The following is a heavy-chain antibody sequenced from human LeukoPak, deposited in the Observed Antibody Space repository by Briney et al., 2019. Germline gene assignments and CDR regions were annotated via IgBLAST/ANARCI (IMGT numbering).Heavy chain of an antibody. V-gene: IGHV3-21*01. Sequence: GGSLRLSCAASGFTFSSYTVNWIRQAPGKGLEWVSSISGSSYYIYYADSVRGRFTISRDNAKNSAYLQMNSLRAEDTAVYYCAKDLEDYDSSGYYSLGYWGQGTLVTVSS. D-gene: IGHD3-22*01. CDR3: AKDLEDYDSSGYYSLGY. J-gene: IGHJ4*02. CDR2: ISGSSYYI. CDR1: GFTFSSYT.